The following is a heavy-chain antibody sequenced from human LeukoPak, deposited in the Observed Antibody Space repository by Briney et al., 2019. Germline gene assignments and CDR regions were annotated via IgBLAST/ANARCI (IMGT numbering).Heavy chain of an antibody. CDR1: GGSISSYY. D-gene: IGHD6-13*01. CDR2: IYYSGST. J-gene: IGHJ4*02. V-gene: IGHV4-59*01. Sequence: PSETLPLTCTVSGGSISSYYWSWIRQPPGKGLEWIGYIYYSGSTNYNPSLKSRVTISVDTSKNQFSLKLSSVTAADTAVYYCARDGARAAAGRGVFDYWGQGTLVTVSS. CDR3: ARDGARAAAGRGVFDY.